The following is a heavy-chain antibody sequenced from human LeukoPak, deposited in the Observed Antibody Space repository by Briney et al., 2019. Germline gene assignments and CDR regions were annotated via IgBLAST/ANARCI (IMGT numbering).Heavy chain of an antibody. J-gene: IGHJ4*02. CDR2: IYYSGST. V-gene: IGHV4-59*07. CDR3: ARVRRDGYNPFDY. D-gene: IGHD5-24*01. CDR1: VGSISIYY. Sequence: PSHTLSLTCTVSVGSISIYYWRWIRQPPGKALEWMGYIYYSGSTNYNPSLKGRVTTSVDTSKNQFSLKLSCVTAADTAVYYCARVRRDGYNPFDYWGEGTLVTVSS.